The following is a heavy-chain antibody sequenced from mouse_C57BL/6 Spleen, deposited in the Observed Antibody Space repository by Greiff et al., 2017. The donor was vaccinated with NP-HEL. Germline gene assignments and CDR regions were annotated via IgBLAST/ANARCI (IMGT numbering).Heavy chain of an antibody. V-gene: IGHV14-3*01. Sequence: VQLQQSVAELVRPGASVKLSCTASGFNIKNTYMHWVKQRPEQGLEWIGRIDPANGHTKYAPKFQGKATITADTSSNTAYLQLSSLTSEDAAIYYCARDYYGKGDYFGYWGQGTTLTVSS. CDR2: IDPANGHT. CDR3: ARDYYGKGDYFGY. D-gene: IGHD1-1*01. CDR1: GFNIKNTY. J-gene: IGHJ2*01.